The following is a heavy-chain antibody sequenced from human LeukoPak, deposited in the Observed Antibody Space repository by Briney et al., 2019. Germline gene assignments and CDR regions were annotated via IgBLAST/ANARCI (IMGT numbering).Heavy chain of an antibody. CDR2: IYTSGST. CDR1: GGSISSYY. J-gene: IGHJ5*02. D-gene: IGHD3-10*01. V-gene: IGHV4-4*08. CDR3: ARGGVVRGVIANWFDP. Sequence: PSETLSLTCTVSGGSISSYYWSWIRQPPGKGLEWIGRIYTSGSTNYNPSLKSRVTISVDTSKNQFSLKLSSVTAADTAVYYCARGGVVRGVIANWFDPWGQGTLVTVSS.